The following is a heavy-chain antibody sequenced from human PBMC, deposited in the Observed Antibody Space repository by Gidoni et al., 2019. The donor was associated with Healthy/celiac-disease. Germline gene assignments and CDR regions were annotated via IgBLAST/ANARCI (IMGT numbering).Heavy chain of an antibody. CDR1: GGTFSSYA. J-gene: IGHJ3*02. CDR2: IIPIFGTA. Sequence: QVQLVQSGAEVKKPGSSVKVSCKASGGTFSSYAISWVRQAPGQGLEWMGGIIPIFGTANYAQKFQGRVTITADKSTSTAYMELSSLRSEDTAVYYCARDRTITFGGVIVADDAFDIWGQGTMVTVSS. D-gene: IGHD3-16*02. V-gene: IGHV1-69*06. CDR3: ARDRTITFGGVIVADDAFDI.